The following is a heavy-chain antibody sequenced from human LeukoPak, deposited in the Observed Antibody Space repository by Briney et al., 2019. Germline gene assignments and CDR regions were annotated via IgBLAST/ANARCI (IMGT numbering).Heavy chain of an antibody. CDR2: LRASGGIT. J-gene: IGHJ4*02. CDR1: GFTFSNYA. D-gene: IGHD5-12*01. V-gene: IGHV3-23*01. CDR3: AKDRADVVPTMVLVY. Sequence: QTGGSLRLSCAASGFTFSNYAMNWVRQTPGKGLEWVSSLRASGGITYYADSVKGRFTISRDNSKNTLFLQLNSLRAEDTAVYYCAKDRADVVPTMVLVYWGQGTLVTVSS.